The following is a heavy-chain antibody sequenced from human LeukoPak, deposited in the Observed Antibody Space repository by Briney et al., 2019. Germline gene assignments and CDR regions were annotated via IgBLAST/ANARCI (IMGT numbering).Heavy chain of an antibody. V-gene: IGHV4-59*01. CDR1: GGSINNNY. D-gene: IGHD4-17*01. Sequence: SETLSLTCTVSGGSINNNYWTWIRQPPGKGLEWIGYIYYTGSTKYNPSLESRVTMSVDASKNQFSLKLTSVTAADTAVYYCARDQDYGDPDAFDIWGQGTMVTVSS. CDR3: ARDQDYGDPDAFDI. J-gene: IGHJ3*02. CDR2: IYYTGST.